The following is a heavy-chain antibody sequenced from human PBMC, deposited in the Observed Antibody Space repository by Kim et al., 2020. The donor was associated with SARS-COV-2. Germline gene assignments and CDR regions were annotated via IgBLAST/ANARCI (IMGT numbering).Heavy chain of an antibody. CDR3: AKHLRVTSVNFYWYFEL. V-gene: IGHV3-23*01. CDR1: GFTFRNST. J-gene: IGHJ2*01. Sequence: GGSLRLSCASSGFTFRNSTMSWVRQAPGKGLEWVSGIFGSGCGTYYADSVKGRFTISIDNSKNILSLQMSKLRAEDTAVYYCAKHLRVTSVNFYWYFELWRRATLDAVS. D-gene: IGHD1-7*01. CDR2: IFGSGCGT.